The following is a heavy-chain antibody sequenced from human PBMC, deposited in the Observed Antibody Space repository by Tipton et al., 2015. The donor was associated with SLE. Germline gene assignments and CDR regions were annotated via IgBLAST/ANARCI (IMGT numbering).Heavy chain of an antibody. CDR2: IIPILGIA. CDR1: GGTFSSYT. J-gene: IGHJ6*02. D-gene: IGHD7-27*01. V-gene: IGHV1-69*04. Sequence: QSGPEVKKPGSSVKVSCKASGGTFSSYTISWVRQAPGQGLEWMGRIIPILGIANYAQKFQGRVTITADKSTSTAYMELSSLRSEDTAVYYCAREGNWGSVVGVWGQGTTVTVSS. CDR3: AREGNWGSVVGV.